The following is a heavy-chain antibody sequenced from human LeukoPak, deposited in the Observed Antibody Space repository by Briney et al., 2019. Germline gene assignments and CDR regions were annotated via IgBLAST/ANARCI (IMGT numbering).Heavy chain of an antibody. CDR1: GYTFTGYY. V-gene: IGHV1-18*04. D-gene: IGHD1-26*01. Sequence: ASVKVSCKASGYTFTGYYMHWVRQAPGQGLEWMAWISAFNGVTSFGQKFQDRVTMTTDRSTSTAYMELSSLSSDDTAVYYCATSGGSYLHSADYWGQGTLVTVSS. CDR3: ATSGGSYLHSADY. J-gene: IGHJ4*02. CDR2: ISAFNGVT.